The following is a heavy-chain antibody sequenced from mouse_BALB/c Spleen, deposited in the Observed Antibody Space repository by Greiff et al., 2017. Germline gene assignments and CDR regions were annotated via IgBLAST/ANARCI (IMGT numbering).Heavy chain of an antibody. V-gene: IGHV1-7*01. J-gene: IGHJ3*01. CDR1: GYTFTSYW. CDR2: INPSTGYT. Sequence: VQLQQSGAELAKPGASVKMSCKASGYTFTSYWMHWVKQRPGQGLEWIGYINPSTGYTEYNQKFKDKATLTADKSSSTAYMQLSSLTSEDSAVYYCARGYYGNYGGFAYWGQGTLVTVSA. D-gene: IGHD2-1*01. CDR3: ARGYYGNYGGFAY.